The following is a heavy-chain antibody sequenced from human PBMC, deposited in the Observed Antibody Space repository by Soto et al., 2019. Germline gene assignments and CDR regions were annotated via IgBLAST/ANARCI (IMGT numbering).Heavy chain of an antibody. CDR2: ISWNSGSI. CDR1: GFTFDDYA. CDR3: AKDSTRYKAVAGPGV. D-gene: IGHD6-19*01. V-gene: IGHV3-9*01. J-gene: IGHJ6*02. Sequence: GGSLRLSCAASGFTFDDYAMHWVRQAPGKGLEWVSGISWNSGSIGYADSVKGRFTISRDNAKNSLYLQMNSLRAEDTALYYCAKDSTRYKAVAGPGVWGQGTTVTVSS.